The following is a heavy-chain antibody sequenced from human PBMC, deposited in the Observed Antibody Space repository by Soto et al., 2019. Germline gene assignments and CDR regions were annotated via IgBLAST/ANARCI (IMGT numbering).Heavy chain of an antibody. CDR2: IYYSGST. D-gene: IGHD6-19*01. CDR1: GGSISSYY. J-gene: IGHJ4*02. CDR3: ARHKRGSGWFAY. V-gene: IGHV4-59*08. Sequence: SETLSLTCTISGGSISSYYWSWIRQPPGKGLEWIGHIYYSGSTNYNPSLKSRVTISVNTSKNQFSLNLSSVTAADTAVYYCARHKRGSGWFAYWGQGTLVTASS.